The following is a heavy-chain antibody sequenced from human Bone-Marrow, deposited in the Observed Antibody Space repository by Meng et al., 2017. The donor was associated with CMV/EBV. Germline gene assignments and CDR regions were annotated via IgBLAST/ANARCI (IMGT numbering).Heavy chain of an antibody. Sequence: ASVKVSCKASGYTFTGYYMHWVRQAPGQGLEWMGWINPNSGGTNYAQKFQGRVTITRDTSASTAYMELSSLRSEDTAVYYCARDVNGVNWFDPWGQGTLVTVSS. CDR3: ARDVNGVNWFDP. V-gene: IGHV1-2*02. CDR1: GYTFTGYY. D-gene: IGHD3-10*01. CDR2: INPNSGGT. J-gene: IGHJ5*02.